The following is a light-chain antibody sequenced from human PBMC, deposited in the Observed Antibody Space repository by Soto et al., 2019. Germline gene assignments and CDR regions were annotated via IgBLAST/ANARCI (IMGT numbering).Light chain of an antibody. V-gene: IGKV2-24*01. CDR2: MIS. J-gene: IGKJ2*01. CDR3: MQATQAYT. CDR1: QSLVHSDGHTY. Sequence: DIVMTQTPLSSPVTLGQPASISCRSSQSLVHSDGHTYLSWLQQRPEQPPRLLIYMISNRFSGVPDRFSRSGAETYFTLKISREEAEDVGGYYCMQATQAYTFGQGTKLEIK.